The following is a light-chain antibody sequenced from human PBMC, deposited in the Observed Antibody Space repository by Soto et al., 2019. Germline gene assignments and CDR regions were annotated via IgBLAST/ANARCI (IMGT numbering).Light chain of an antibody. J-gene: IGKJ5*01. V-gene: IGKV1-27*01. Sequence: DILMSQSRSSRSASVGDRVTITCRASQGINNYLAWYQQKPGKVPKLLIYAASTLQSGVPSRFSGSGSGTDFTLTISSLEPEDFAVYYCQQRSNWPITFGQGTRLEIK. CDR2: AAS. CDR1: QGINNY. CDR3: QQRSNWPIT.